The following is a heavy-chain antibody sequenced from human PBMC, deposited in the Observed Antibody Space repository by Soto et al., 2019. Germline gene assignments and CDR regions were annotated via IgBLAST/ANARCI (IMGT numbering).Heavy chain of an antibody. V-gene: IGHV1-3*01. D-gene: IGHD2-15*01. J-gene: IGHJ3*02. CDR2: INAGNGNT. CDR1: GYTFTSYA. CDR3: ARDPPTATHAFDI. Sequence: ASVKVSCKASGYTFTSYAMHWVRQAPGQRLEWMGWINAGNGNTKYSQKFQGRVTITRDTSASTAYMELSSLRSEDTAVYYCARDPPTATHAFDIWGQGTMVTVSS.